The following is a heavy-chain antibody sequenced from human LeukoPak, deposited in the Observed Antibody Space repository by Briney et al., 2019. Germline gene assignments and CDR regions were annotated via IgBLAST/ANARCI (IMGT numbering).Heavy chain of an antibody. V-gene: IGHV3-23*01. CDR2: FSGPMETT. D-gene: IGHD2-8*02. Sequence: GGSLRLSCGASGFTFNRYAMSWVRHVPGKRLEWVSTFSGPMETTYYAPSVRGRFTMSRDNSKNTLSLQMNSLRAEDTAIYYCAKASLGSCTGAKCYHFDNWGQGTLVTVSS. CDR1: GFTFNRYA. J-gene: IGHJ4*02. CDR3: AKASLGSCTGAKCYHFDN.